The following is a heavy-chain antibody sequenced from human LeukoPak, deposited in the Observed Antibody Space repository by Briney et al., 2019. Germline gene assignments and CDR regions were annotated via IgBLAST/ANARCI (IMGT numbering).Heavy chain of an antibody. CDR1: GVSVGSVGYY. CDR2: MYYSGNS. V-gene: IGHV4-61*08. D-gene: IGHD1-26*01. Sequence: SETLSLTCSVSGVSVGSVGYYWTWIRQPPGKGLEWIGYMYYSGNSNYNPFLKSRVTMSLDPSENRFSLKLSSVTAADTAVYYCARSQSQSGSYRYYFTYWGQGTLVTVSS. CDR3: ARSQSQSGSYRYYFTY. J-gene: IGHJ4*02.